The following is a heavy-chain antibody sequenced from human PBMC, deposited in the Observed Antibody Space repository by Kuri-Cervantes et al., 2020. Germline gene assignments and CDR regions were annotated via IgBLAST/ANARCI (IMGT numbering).Heavy chain of an antibody. CDR2: TFYGSDWYK. CDR3: ARDTNGSSWNYFDY. J-gene: IGHJ4*02. CDR1: GFSLSTSGVG. V-gene: IGHV6-1*01. D-gene: IGHD6-13*01. Sequence: SGPTLVKPTQTLTLTCTFSGFSLSTSGVGVGWIRQSPPRGLEWLGRTFYGSDWYKDYAIFVKSRIIINPDTSKNQVSLHLSSVTPEDTAVYFCARDTNGSSWNYFDYWGQGILVTVSS.